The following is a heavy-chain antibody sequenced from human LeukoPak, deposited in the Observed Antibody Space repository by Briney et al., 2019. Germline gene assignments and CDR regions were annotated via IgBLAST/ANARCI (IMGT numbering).Heavy chain of an antibody. D-gene: IGHD1-1*01. CDR2: IHPSGTM. CDR1: GFSISSGCY. Sequence: SETLSLTCVVSGFSISSGCYWGWIRPPPGKGLEWIGNIHPSGTMFHNSSLNSRVTMSIDTSKNQFSLKLSSVTAADTAVYYCAREAERRVVNWGQGTLVTVSS. CDR3: AREAERRVVN. J-gene: IGHJ4*02. V-gene: IGHV4-38-2*02.